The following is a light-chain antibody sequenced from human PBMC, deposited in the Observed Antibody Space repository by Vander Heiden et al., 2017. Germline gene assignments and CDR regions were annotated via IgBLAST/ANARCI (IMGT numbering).Light chain of an antibody. CDR1: QSVSSY. CDR3: QQRSNWRT. Sequence: EIVLTQSPATLSLSPGERATLSCRASQSVSSYLDWYQQKPGQAPRLLIYDASNRAPGIPDRFSGSGSGTDFTLTISSLEPEDFAVYYWQQRSNWRTFGQGTKVEIK. J-gene: IGKJ1*01. CDR2: DAS. V-gene: IGKV3-11*01.